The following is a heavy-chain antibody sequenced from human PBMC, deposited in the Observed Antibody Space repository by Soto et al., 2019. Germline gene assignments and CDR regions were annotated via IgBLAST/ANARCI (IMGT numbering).Heavy chain of an antibody. J-gene: IGHJ6*02. D-gene: IGHD1-26*01. CDR1: GCSISSGGYY. CDR3: ASGTEVSPSWDV. CDR2: IYYSGST. Sequence: PSETLSLTCTVSGCSISSGGYYWSWIRQHPGKGLEWIGYIYYSGSTYYNPSLKSRVTISVDTSKNQFSLKLSSVTAADTAVYYCASGTEVSPSWDVWGQGTTVTVSS. V-gene: IGHV4-31*03.